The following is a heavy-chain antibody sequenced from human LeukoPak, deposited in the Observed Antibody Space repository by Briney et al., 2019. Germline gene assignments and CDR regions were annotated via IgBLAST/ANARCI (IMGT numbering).Heavy chain of an antibody. D-gene: IGHD3-3*02. J-gene: IGHJ6*04. CDR3: VSGYYYYGMDV. CDR2: INSDGSST. Sequence: GGSLRLSCAASGFTFSSYWMHWVRQAPGKGLVWVSRINSDGSSTSYADSVKGRFTISRDNAENTLYLQMNSLRAEDTAVYYCVSGYYYYGMDVWGKGTTVTVSS. V-gene: IGHV3-74*01. CDR1: GFTFSSYW.